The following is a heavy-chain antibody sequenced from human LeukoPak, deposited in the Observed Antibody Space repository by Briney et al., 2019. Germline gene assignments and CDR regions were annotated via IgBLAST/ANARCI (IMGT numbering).Heavy chain of an antibody. CDR1: GFTFSSYG. J-gene: IGHJ6*03. D-gene: IGHD1-20*01. V-gene: IGHV3-30*03. Sequence: GRSLRLSCAASGFTFSSYGMHWVRQAPGKGLEWVAVISYDGSNKYYADSVKGRFTISRDNSKNTLYLQMNSLRAEDTAVYYCARSSTGNNGDDYYYYYMDVWGKGTTVTVSS. CDR2: ISYDGSNK. CDR3: ARSSTGNNGDDYYYYYMDV.